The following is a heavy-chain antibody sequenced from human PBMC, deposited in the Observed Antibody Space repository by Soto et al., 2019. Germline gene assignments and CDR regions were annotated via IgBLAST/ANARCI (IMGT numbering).Heavy chain of an antibody. CDR1: GFTFSSYW. D-gene: IGHD7-27*01. CDR3: ARIPGDWGLFDY. J-gene: IGHJ4*02. V-gene: IGHV3-7*01. Sequence: GGSLRLSCVGSGFTFSSYWMSWVRQAPGKGLEWVANMKRDGSEKYYVDSVKGRFSISRDNGTNSVYLQMNSLRAEDTAMYYCARIPGDWGLFDYWGPGALLTVSS. CDR2: MKRDGSEK.